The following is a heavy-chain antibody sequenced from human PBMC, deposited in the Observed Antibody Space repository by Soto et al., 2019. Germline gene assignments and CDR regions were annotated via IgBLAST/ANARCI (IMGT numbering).Heavy chain of an antibody. V-gene: IGHV3-33*01. CDR2: IWYDGSNK. Sequence: GPLRLRCAASGFTFSSYGMHCVRQAPGKGLEWVAVIWYDGSNKYYADSVKGRFTISRDNSKNTLYLQMNSLRAEDTAVYYYARVDCSSTGCPLWYYYVWAFWGKGPTVTVSS. CDR3: ARVDCSSTGCPLWYYYVWAF. CDR1: GFTFSSYG. D-gene: IGHD2-2*01. J-gene: IGHJ6*04.